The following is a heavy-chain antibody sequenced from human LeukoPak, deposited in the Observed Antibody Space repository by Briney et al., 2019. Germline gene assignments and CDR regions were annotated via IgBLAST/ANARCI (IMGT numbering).Heavy chain of an antibody. CDR3: AKDGSDYDILTGYQYYYYYYGMDV. D-gene: IGHD3-9*01. CDR2: ISYDGSNK. V-gene: IGHV3-30-3*01. J-gene: IGHJ6*02. Sequence: GGSLRLSCAASGFTFSSYAMHWVRQAPGKGLEWVAVISYDGSNKYYTDSVKGRFTISRDNSKNTLYLQMNSLRAEDTAVYYCAKDGSDYDILTGYQYYYYYYGMDVWGQGTTVTVSS. CDR1: GFTFSSYA.